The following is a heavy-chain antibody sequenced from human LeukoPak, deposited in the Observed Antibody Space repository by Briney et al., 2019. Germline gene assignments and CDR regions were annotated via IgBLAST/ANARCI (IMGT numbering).Heavy chain of an antibody. CDR1: GFTFSSDA. Sequence: GGSLRLSCAASGFTFSSDAMSWVRQAPGKGLEWVSAISGSGGSTYYADSVKGRFTISRDNSKNTLYLQMNSLRAEDTAVYYCAKGIAMSYYYDSSGYASFDYWGQGTLVTVSS. CDR3: AKGIAMSYYYDSSGYASFDY. V-gene: IGHV3-23*01. D-gene: IGHD3-22*01. J-gene: IGHJ4*02. CDR2: ISGSGGST.